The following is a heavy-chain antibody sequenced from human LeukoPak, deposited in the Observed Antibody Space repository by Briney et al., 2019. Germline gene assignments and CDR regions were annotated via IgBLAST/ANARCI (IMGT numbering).Heavy chain of an antibody. CDR3: ARDSYSNYVYYYGMDV. Sequence: SETLSLTCAVYGGSFSGYYWSWIRQPPGKGLEWIGEINHSGSTNYNPSLKSRVTISVDTSKIQFSLKLSSVTAADTAVYYCARDSYSNYVYYYGMDVWGQGTTVTVSS. J-gene: IGHJ6*02. V-gene: IGHV4-34*01. CDR2: INHSGST. CDR1: GGSFSGYY. D-gene: IGHD4-11*01.